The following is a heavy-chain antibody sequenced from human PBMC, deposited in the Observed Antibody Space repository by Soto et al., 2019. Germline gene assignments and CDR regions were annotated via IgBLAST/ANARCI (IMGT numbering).Heavy chain of an antibody. V-gene: IGHV3-30-3*01. Sequence: QVQLVESGGGVVQPGRSLRLSCAASGFTFSSYAMHWVRQAPGKGLEWVAVISYDGSNKYYADSVKGRFTISRDNSKNTLYLQMNSLRAEDTAVYYCARDWGSDSGFASGSYYYYGMDVWGQGTTVTVSS. D-gene: IGHD3-22*01. CDR3: ARDWGSDSGFASGSYYYYGMDV. J-gene: IGHJ6*02. CDR1: GFTFSSYA. CDR2: ISYDGSNK.